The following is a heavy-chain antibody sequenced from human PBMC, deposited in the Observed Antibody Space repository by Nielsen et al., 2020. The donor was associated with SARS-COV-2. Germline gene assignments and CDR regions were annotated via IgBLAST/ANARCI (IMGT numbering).Heavy chain of an antibody. CDR2: ISYDGSNK. V-gene: IGHV3-33*05. J-gene: IGHJ4*02. D-gene: IGHD5-24*01. CDR1: GFTFSSYG. CDR3: AKDSLPWGYNYDY. Sequence: GSLRLSCAASGFTFSSYGMHWVRQAPGKGLEWVAVISYDGSNKYYADSVKGRFTISRDNSKNTLYLQMNSLRAEDTALYYCAKDSLPWGYNYDYWGQGTLVTVSS.